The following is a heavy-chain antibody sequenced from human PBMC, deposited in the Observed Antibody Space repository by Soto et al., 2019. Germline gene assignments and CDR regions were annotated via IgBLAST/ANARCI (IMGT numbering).Heavy chain of an antibody. CDR2: MNPNSGNT. V-gene: IGHV1-8*01. J-gene: IGHJ4*02. CDR1: GYTFTSYD. CDR3: ARERAVAGFDY. D-gene: IGHD6-19*01. Sequence: QVQLVQSGAEVKKPGASVKVSCKASGYTFTSYDINWVRQATGQGLEWMGWMNPNSGNTGYAQKCKXXVTMTRNTCIRTAYMELSSLRSEDTAVYYCARERAVAGFDYWGQGTLVTVSS.